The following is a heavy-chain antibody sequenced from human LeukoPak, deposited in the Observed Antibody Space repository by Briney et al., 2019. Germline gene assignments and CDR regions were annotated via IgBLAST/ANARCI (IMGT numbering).Heavy chain of an antibody. D-gene: IGHD2-2*02. CDR1: GFTFSSYS. V-gene: IGHV3-21*01. CDR2: ISSSSSYI. Sequence: PGGSLRLSCAASGFTFSSYSMNWVRQAPGKGLEWVSSISSSSSYIYYADSVKGRFTISRDNAKNSLYLRMNSLRAEDTAVYYCAREVLGYCSSTSCYTGDYWGQGTLVTVSS. CDR3: AREVLGYCSSTSCYTGDY. J-gene: IGHJ4*02.